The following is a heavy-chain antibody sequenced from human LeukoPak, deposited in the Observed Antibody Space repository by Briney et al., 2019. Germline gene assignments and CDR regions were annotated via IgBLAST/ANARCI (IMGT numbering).Heavy chain of an antibody. CDR2: IYYSGST. J-gene: IGHJ4*02. V-gene: IGHV4-39*01. Sequence: PSETLSLTCTVSGGSISSSSYYWGWIRQPPGKGLEWIGSIYYSGSTYYNPSLKSRVTISVDTSKNQFSLKLSSVTAADTAVYYCARARITIFGVVIGYLDYWGQGTLVTVSS. D-gene: IGHD3-3*01. CDR3: ARARITIFGVVIGYLDY. CDR1: GGSISSSSYY.